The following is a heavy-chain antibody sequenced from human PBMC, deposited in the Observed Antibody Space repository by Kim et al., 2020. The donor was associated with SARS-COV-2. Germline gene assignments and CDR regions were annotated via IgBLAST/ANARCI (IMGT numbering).Heavy chain of an antibody. CDR2: IYSGGST. V-gene: IGHV3-66*01. D-gene: IGHD6-19*01. Sequence: GGSLRLSCAASGFTVSSNYMSWVRQAPGKGLEWVSVIYSGGSTYYADSVKGRFTISRDNSKNTLNLQMNSLRAEETAEYSCARDFCVGQWPSYYYYGLD. J-gene: IGHJ6*01. CDR3: ARDFCVGQWPSYYYYGLD. CDR1: GFTVSSNY.